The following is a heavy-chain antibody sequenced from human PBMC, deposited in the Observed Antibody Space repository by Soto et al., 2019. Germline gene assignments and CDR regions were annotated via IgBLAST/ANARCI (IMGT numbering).Heavy chain of an antibody. J-gene: IGHJ5*02. CDR3: ARVRGSYINWFVP. V-gene: IGHV4-61*01. CDR2: VHYTGAT. Sequence: PSETLSVTCTASGGSVSSYSYHWSWIRQPPGKGLEWIGYVHYTGATDYNPSLKSRVTISIDTSKDQFSLKLSSVTAADTAVYYCARVRGSYINWFVPWGQGTLVTVSS. CDR1: GGSVSSYSYH. D-gene: IGHD1-26*01.